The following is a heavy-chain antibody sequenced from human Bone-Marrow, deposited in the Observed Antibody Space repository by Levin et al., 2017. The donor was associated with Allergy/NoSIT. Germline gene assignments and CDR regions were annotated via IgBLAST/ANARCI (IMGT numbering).Heavy chain of an antibody. D-gene: IGHD5-24*01. CDR1: VGSVSSYY. V-gene: IGHV4-59*02. CDR2: TFYSGST. Sequence: SQTLSLTCTVSVGSVSSYYWGWIRQPPGKGLEWIGHTFYSGSTKYNPSLKSRVTISIDTSKNQFSLKLTSVTAADTAVYYCAISRDGDKKFWYFDIWGRGTLVTVSS. J-gene: IGHJ2*01. CDR3: AISRDGDKKFWYFDI.